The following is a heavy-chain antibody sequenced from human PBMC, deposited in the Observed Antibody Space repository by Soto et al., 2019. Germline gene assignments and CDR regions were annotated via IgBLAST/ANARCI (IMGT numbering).Heavy chain of an antibody. Sequence: DVQLLESGGDLVQPGGSLRLSCEVSGFTIRAYAMSWARRAPGKGLEWVAAITGRGNNQHYEESVKGRFTISRDDSNNTLHLQMNTLRVDDTAIYYCSLGKSYYWDYWGQGIQVTVSS. J-gene: IGHJ4*02. CDR2: ITGRGNNQ. CDR1: GFTIRAYA. V-gene: IGHV3-23*01. CDR3: SLGKSYYWDY.